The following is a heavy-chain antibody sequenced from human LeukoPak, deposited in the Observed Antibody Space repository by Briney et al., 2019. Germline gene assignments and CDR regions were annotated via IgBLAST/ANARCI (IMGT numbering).Heavy chain of an antibody. Sequence: SETLSLTCTVSGGSISSGDYYWSWIRQPPGKGLEWIGYIYYSGSTNYNPSLKSRVTISVDTSKNQFSLKLSSVTAADTAVYYCARAGEYYYDSSGYYIWGQGTLVTVSS. D-gene: IGHD3-22*01. J-gene: IGHJ4*02. V-gene: IGHV4-61*08. CDR3: ARAGEYYYDSSGYYI. CDR2: IYYSGST. CDR1: GGSISSGDYY.